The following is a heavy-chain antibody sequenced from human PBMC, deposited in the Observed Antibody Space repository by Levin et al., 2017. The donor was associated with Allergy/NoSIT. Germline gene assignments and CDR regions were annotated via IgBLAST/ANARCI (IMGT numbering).Heavy chain of an antibody. CDR2: ISGSGANT. CDR1: GFTFSNYA. CDR3: AKGDSASAQVGSWFDP. V-gene: IGHV3-23*01. Sequence: GGSLRLSCAASGFTFSNYAMNWVRQAPGKGLEWVSVISGSGANTYYADSVKGRFTISRDNSKNTLYLQMNSLSAEDTAVYYCAKGDSASAQVGSWFDPWGQGTLVTVSS. D-gene: IGHD1-26*01. J-gene: IGHJ5*02.